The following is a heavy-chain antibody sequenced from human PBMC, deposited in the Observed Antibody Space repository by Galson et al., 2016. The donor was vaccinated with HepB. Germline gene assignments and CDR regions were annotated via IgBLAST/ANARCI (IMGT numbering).Heavy chain of an antibody. Sequence: SVKVSCKASGYTFTGYYLHWVRQAPGQGLEWMGWINPNSGGTDYAQKLQGRVTITRDTSVSTAYMELSRLRSDDTAVYYCARDAAENVGSQRVYDCIWGNYRADWYFDLWGRGTLVTVSS. V-gene: IGHV1-2*02. J-gene: IGHJ2*01. CDR1: GYTFTGYY. CDR2: INPNSGGT. D-gene: IGHD3-16*02. CDR3: ARDAAENVGSQRVYDCIWGNYRADWYFDL.